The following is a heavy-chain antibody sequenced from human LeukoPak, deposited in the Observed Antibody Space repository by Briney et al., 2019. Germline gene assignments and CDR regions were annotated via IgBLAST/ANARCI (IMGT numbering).Heavy chain of an antibody. CDR2: ISAYNGNT. CDR1: GYTFTSYG. Sequence: ASVKVSCKASGYTFTSYGMSWVRQAPGQGLEWMGWISAYNGNTNYAQKLQGRVTMTTDTSTSTAYMELRSLRSDDTAVYYCASHDGRGGYVAFDIWGQGTMVTVSS. J-gene: IGHJ3*02. V-gene: IGHV1-18*01. CDR3: ASHDGRGGYVAFDI. D-gene: IGHD5-12*01.